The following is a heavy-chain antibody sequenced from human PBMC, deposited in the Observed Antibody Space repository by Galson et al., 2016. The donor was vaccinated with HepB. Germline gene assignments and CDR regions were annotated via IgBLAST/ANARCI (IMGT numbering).Heavy chain of an antibody. D-gene: IGHD3-9*01. CDR2: NSSTGTTI. V-gene: IGHV3-48*03. CDR3: AREPVRLDDLLTGPPKNPDY. Sequence: SPTLSCAASGFTLSRYEMNWLGQAPGQRLPCDSYNSSTGTTIYHAAPAKRRLTISRDNAKNSLYLQMNSLRAVDTAVDYCAREPVRLDDLLTGPPKNPDYWGQGTLVTVSS. J-gene: IGHJ4*02. CDR1: GFTLSRYE.